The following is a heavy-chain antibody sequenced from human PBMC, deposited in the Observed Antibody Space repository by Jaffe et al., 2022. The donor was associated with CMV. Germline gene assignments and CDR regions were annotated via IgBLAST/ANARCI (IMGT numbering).Heavy chain of an antibody. D-gene: IGHD6-19*01. J-gene: IGHJ3*02. Sequence: QVQLVESGGGLVKPGGSLRLSCAASGSTFSDYYMSWIRQAPGKGLEWVSYISSTSTYTNYADSVKGRFTISRDNAKNSLYLQMNSLRAEDTAVYYCARAKGQWLVNDAFDIWGQGTMVTVSS. CDR2: ISSTSTYT. CDR1: GSTFSDYY. CDR3: ARAKGQWLVNDAFDI. V-gene: IGHV3-11*06.